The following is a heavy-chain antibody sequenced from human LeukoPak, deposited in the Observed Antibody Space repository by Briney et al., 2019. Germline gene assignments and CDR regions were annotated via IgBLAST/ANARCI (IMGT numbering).Heavy chain of an antibody. J-gene: IGHJ6*03. Sequence: GGSLRLSCAASGFTFSSYSMNWVRQAPGKGLEWVSYISSSSSTIYYADSVKGRFTISRDNAKNSLYLQMNSLRAEDTAVYYCAKEQDSGSYYIYYYYYYMDVWGKGTTVTVSS. CDR2: ISSSSSTI. V-gene: IGHV3-48*01. D-gene: IGHD3-10*01. CDR3: AKEQDSGSYYIYYYYYYMDV. CDR1: GFTFSSYS.